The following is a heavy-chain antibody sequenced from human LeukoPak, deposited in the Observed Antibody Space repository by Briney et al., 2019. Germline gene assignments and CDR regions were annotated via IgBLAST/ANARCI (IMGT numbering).Heavy chain of an antibody. Sequence: GGSLRLSCAASGFTFSSYWMHWVPQAPGKGLVWVSRINSDGSSTSYADSVKGRFTISRDNAKNTLYLQMNSLRAEDTAVYYCARVLDYDILTGYYNYFDYWGQGTLVTVSS. CDR1: GFTFSSYW. J-gene: IGHJ4*02. CDR2: INSDGSST. D-gene: IGHD3-9*01. V-gene: IGHV3-74*01. CDR3: ARVLDYDILTGYYNYFDY.